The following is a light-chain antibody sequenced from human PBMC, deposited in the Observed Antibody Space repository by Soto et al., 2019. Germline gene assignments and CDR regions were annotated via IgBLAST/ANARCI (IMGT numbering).Light chain of an antibody. CDR3: EQYNSYSWT. V-gene: IGKV1-5*01. Sequence: DIQMTQSPSTLSASVGDRVTITCRASQSISSWLAWYQHEPGKAPKLLIYDASSLESGVPSRFSGSGSGTEFTLTISSLQPDDFATDYCEQYNSYSWTFGQGTKVEIK. CDR2: DAS. J-gene: IGKJ1*01. CDR1: QSISSW.